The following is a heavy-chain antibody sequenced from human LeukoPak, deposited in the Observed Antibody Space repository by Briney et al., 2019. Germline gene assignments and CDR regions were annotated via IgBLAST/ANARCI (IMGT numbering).Heavy chain of an antibody. Sequence: PSETLSLTCAVYGGSFSGYYWSWIRQPPGKGLEWIGEINHSGSTNYNPSLKSRVTISVDTSKNQFSLKLSSVTAADTAVYYCAREGWYFGLDYWGQGTLVTVSS. CDR3: AREGWYFGLDY. D-gene: IGHD6-19*01. V-gene: IGHV4-34*01. J-gene: IGHJ4*02. CDR2: INHSGST. CDR1: GGSFSGYY.